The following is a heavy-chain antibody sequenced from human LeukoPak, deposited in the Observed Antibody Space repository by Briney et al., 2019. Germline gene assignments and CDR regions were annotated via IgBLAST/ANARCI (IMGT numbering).Heavy chain of an antibody. CDR3: ARDSGGRGGYDFDC. J-gene: IGHJ4*02. D-gene: IGHD5-12*01. Sequence: YPSETLSLTCTVSGGSISAYYWSWIRQPPGKGLEWIGYIHYNGVTNYGTTSYNPSLRSRVTISVDTSKNQFALNLKSVTAADTAFYYCARDSGGRGGYDFDCWGQGTLVTVSS. CDR1: GGSISAYY. V-gene: IGHV4-59*01. CDR2: IHYNGVT.